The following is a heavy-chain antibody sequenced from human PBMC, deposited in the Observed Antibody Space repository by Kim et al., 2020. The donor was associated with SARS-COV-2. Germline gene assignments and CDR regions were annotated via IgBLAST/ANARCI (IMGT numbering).Heavy chain of an antibody. J-gene: IGHJ4*02. D-gene: IGHD1-26*01. Sequence: GGSLRLSCSASGFMSSNYAMGWVRQAPGKGLEWVSSISNSGSITYYADSVKGRFTISRDNSKNTLYLQMNSLRAEDTAVYYCAKERLGRGFDYWGQGTLVTVSS. CDR2: ISNSGSIT. V-gene: IGHV3-23*01. CDR3: AKERLGRGFDY. CDR1: GFMSSNYA.